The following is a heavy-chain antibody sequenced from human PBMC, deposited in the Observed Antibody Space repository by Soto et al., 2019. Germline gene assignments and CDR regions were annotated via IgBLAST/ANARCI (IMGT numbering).Heavy chain of an antibody. CDR2: IKQDGSEK. J-gene: IGHJ3*02. Sequence: GGSLRLSCAASGFTFSSYWMSWVRQAPGKGLEWVANIKQDGSEKYYVDSVKGRFTISRDNAKNSLYLQMNSLRAEDTAVYYCARDHEGQLRAAFDIWGQGTMVTVSS. CDR3: ARDHEGQLRAAFDI. CDR1: GFTFSSYW. D-gene: IGHD6-6*01. V-gene: IGHV3-7*01.